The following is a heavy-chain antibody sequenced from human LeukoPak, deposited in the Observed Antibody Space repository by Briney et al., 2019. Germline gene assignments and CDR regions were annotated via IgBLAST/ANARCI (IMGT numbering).Heavy chain of an antibody. CDR1: GFTFSSYA. V-gene: IGHV3-23*01. D-gene: IGHD3-22*01. J-gene: IGHJ4*02. Sequence: PGGSLRLSCAASGFTFSSYAMSWVRQAPGKGLEWVTAISGSGGSTYYADSVKGRFTISRDNSKNTLYLQMNSLRAEDTAVYYCAKALYNYYDSSGYSSVVDYWGQGTLVTVSS. CDR2: ISGSGGST. CDR3: AKALYNYYDSSGYSSVVDY.